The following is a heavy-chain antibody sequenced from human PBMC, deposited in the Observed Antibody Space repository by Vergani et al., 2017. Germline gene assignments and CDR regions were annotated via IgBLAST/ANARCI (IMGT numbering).Heavy chain of an antibody. D-gene: IGHD5-12*01. CDR1: AGSISNSGFY. Sequence: QVQLQESGPGLVEPSQTLSLTCTVSAGSISNSGFYWSWIRQHPGKGLEWIGYLYYSGSTYYNPSLKSRVTISVDTSENQFSLRLSSVTAADTAVYFCAGDYSGDGYFDYWGQGTLVTVSS. CDR2: LYYSGST. CDR3: AGDYSGDGYFDY. J-gene: IGHJ4*02. V-gene: IGHV4-31*03.